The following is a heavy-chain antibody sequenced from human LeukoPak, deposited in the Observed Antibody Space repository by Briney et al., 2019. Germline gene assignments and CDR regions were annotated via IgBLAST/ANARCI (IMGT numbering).Heavy chain of an antibody. V-gene: IGHV3-53*01. D-gene: IGHD5-18*01. J-gene: IGHJ4*02. CDR2: IYSGGST. Sequence: WVSVIYSGGSTYYADSVKGRFTISRDNSKNTLYLQMNSLRAEDTAVYYCATIQLPYYFDYWGQGTLVTVSS. CDR3: ATIQLPYYFDY.